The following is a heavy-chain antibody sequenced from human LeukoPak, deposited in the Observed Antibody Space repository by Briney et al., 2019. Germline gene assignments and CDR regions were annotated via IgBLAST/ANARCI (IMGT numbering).Heavy chain of an antibody. J-gene: IGHJ4*02. Sequence: GGSLRLSCAASGFTFSSYAMSWVRQAPGKGLEWVSAISGSGGSTYYADSVKGRFTISRDNSKNTLYLQMNSLRAVDTAVYYCAATVWFGEFFDYWGQGTLVTVSS. CDR2: ISGSGGST. V-gene: IGHV3-23*01. CDR3: AATVWFGEFFDY. D-gene: IGHD3-10*01. CDR1: GFTFSSYA.